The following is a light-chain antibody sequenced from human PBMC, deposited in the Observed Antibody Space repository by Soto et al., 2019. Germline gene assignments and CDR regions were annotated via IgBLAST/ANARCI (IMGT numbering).Light chain of an antibody. CDR1: SSDVGGYNY. J-gene: IGLJ3*02. Sequence: QSALTQPRSVSGSPGQSVTISCTGTSSDVGGYNYVSWYQQHPGKAPKLMIYDVSKRPSGVPDRFSGSKSGNTASLTISGRQAEDEADYYCCSYAGSYTRVLGGGTKLTVL. CDR3: CSYAGSYTRV. CDR2: DVS. V-gene: IGLV2-11*01.